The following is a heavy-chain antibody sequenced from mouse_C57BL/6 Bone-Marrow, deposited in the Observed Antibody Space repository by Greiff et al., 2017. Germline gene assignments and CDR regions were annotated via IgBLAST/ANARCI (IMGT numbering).Heavy chain of an antibody. Sequence: EVQLVESGPELVKPGASVKISCKASGYSFTGYYMNWVKQSPEKSLEWIGEINPSTGGTTYNQKFKAKATLTVDKSSSTAYMQLKSLTSEDSAVYYCARDRGMVTTEYYAMDYWGQGTSVTVSS. CDR2: INPSTGGT. D-gene: IGHD2-3*01. CDR3: ARDRGMVTTEYYAMDY. V-gene: IGHV1-42*01. CDR1: GYSFTGYY. J-gene: IGHJ4*01.